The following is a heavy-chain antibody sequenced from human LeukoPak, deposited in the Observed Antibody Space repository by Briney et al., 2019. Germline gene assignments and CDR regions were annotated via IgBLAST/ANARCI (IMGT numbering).Heavy chain of an antibody. CDR1: GYTFTSYY. Sequence: ASVKVSCKASGYTFTSYYMHRVRQAPGQGLEWMGIINPSGGTRSAQKFQGRVTMTRDTSISTAYMELSSLRYDDTAVYYCATNILVRDIINWFDPWGQGTLVTVSS. CDR2: INPSGGT. CDR3: ATNILVRDIINWFDP. V-gene: IGHV1-2*02. J-gene: IGHJ5*02. D-gene: IGHD3-10*01.